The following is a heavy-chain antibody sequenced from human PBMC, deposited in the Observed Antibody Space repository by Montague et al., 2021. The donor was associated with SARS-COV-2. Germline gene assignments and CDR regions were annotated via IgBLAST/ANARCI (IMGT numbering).Heavy chain of an antibody. V-gene: IGHV4-34*01. J-gene: IGHJ6*03. D-gene: IGHD6-6*01. CDR2: INHSGST. CDR1: GGSFSGYY. Sequence: SESLSLICAVYGGSFSGYYWSWIRQPPGKGLEWIGEINHSGSTNYNPSLKSRATISMDTSKNQFSLKLSSVTAADTAVYYCARGVRQLGVRYYYYYIGVWDKGTTVTVSS. CDR3: ARGVRQLGVRYYYYYIGV.